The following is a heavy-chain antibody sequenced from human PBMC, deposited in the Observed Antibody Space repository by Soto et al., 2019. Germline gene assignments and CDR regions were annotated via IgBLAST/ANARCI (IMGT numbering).Heavy chain of an antibody. CDR2: IYYNGNT. CDR3: ATGGDTTTDGY. D-gene: IGHD5-18*01. Sequence: VQLVESGGGLIQPGGSLRLSCAASGFTVTNNHMTWVRQAPGRGPEWGSTIYYNGNTFYADSVKGRFTISRDNSKNMLYLQMNSLRAEDTALYYCATGGDTTTDGYWGQGTLVTVSS. J-gene: IGHJ4*02. V-gene: IGHV3-53*01. CDR1: GFTVTNNH.